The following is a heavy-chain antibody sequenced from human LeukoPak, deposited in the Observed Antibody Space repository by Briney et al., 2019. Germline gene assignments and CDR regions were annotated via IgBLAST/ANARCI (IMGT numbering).Heavy chain of an antibody. Sequence: GGSLRLSCAASGFTFDDYAMHWVRQAPGKGLEWVSGISWNSGSIGYADSVKGRFTISRDNAKNSRYLQMNSLRAEDTALYYCAKGREYSSSPVDYWGQGTLVTVSS. V-gene: IGHV3-9*01. D-gene: IGHD6-6*01. CDR3: AKGREYSSSPVDY. CDR1: GFTFDDYA. CDR2: ISWNSGSI. J-gene: IGHJ4*02.